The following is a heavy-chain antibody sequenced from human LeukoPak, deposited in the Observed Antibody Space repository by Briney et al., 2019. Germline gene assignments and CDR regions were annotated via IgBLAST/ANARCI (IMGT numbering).Heavy chain of an antibody. CDR3: AKVYGDIVVVPAASFDY. D-gene: IGHD2-2*01. CDR2: IRYDGSNK. CDR1: GFTFSSYG. V-gene: IGHV3-30*02. Sequence: GGSLRLSCAASGFTFSSYGMHWVRQAPGKGLEWVAFIRYDGSNKYYADSVKGRFTISRDNSKNTLYLQMNSLRAEDTAVYYCAKVYGDIVVVPAASFDYWGQGTLVTVSS. J-gene: IGHJ4*02.